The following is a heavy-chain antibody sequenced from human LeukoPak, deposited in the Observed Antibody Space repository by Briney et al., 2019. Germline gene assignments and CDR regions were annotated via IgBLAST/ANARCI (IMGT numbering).Heavy chain of an antibody. V-gene: IGHV4-4*07. CDR3: ARSFRDGYNRAYGY. CDR1: GGSISSYY. D-gene: IGHD5-24*01. Sequence: TSETLSLTCTVSGGSISSYYWSWIRQPAGKGLEWIGRIYTSGSTNYNPSLKSRVTMSVDTSKNQFSLKLSPVTAADTAVYYCARSFRDGYNRAYGYWGQGTPVTVSS. CDR2: IYTSGST. J-gene: IGHJ4*02.